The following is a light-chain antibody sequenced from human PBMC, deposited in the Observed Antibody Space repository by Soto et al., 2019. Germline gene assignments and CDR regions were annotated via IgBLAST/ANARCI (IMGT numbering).Light chain of an antibody. J-gene: IGLJ1*01. V-gene: IGLV2-14*01. CDR3: SLYTTSSTPSYV. CDR1: SFDVDDYNS. Sequence: QSVLTHPASVSGSPGQSITISCTGTSFDVDDYNSVSWYQQPPGKAPKLIIYEVNNRPSGVSNRFSGSNSVNTASLTISGLQAEDEADYYCSLYTTSSTPSYVFGTGTKVTVL. CDR2: EVN.